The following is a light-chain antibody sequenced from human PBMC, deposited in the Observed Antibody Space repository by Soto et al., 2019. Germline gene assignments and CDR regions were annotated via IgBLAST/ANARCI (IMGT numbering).Light chain of an antibody. CDR3: QQSYSTPIT. V-gene: IGKV1-39*01. J-gene: IGKJ4*01. CDR2: AAS. Sequence: DIQMTQSPSSLSASVGDRVTITCRASQSISSYLNWYQQKPWKAPKLLIYAASSLQSGVPSRFSGSGSGTDFTLTISSLKPEDFATYYCQQSYSTPITFGGGTKVEIK. CDR1: QSISSY.